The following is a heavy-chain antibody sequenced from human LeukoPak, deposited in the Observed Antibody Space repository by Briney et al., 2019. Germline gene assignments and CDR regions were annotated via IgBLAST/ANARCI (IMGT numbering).Heavy chain of an antibody. CDR1: GGTFSSYA. J-gene: IGHJ1*01. V-gene: IGHV1-69*13. D-gene: IGHD6-13*01. CDR3: ANKRGSSPAVFEFQH. CDR2: IIPIFGTA. Sequence: SVKVSCKASGGTFSSYAISWVRQAPGQGLEWMGGIIPIFGTANYAQKSQGRVTITADESTSTAYMELSSLRSEDTAVYYCANKRGSSPAVFEFQHWGQGTLVTVSS.